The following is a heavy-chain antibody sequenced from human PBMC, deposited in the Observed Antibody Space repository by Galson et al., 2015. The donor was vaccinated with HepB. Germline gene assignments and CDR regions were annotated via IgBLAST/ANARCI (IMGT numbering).Heavy chain of an antibody. Sequence: SVKVSCKVSGYTLTELSMHWVRQAPGKGLEWMGGFDPGDGETIYAQKFQGRVTMTEDTSTDTAYMELSSLRSEDTAMYYCARLYGGAVNALFDYWGQGTLVTVSS. CDR3: ARLYGGAVNALFDY. CDR2: FDPGDGET. D-gene: IGHD4-17*01. V-gene: IGHV1-24*01. CDR1: GYTLTELS. J-gene: IGHJ4*02.